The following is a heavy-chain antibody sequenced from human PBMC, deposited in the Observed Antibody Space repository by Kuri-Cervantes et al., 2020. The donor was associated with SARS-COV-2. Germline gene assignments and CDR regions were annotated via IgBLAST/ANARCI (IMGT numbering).Heavy chain of an antibody. Sequence: GGSLRLSCAASGFTFSSYAMHWVRQAPGKGLEWVAVISYDGSNKYYADSVKGRFTISRDNSKNTLYLQMNSLRADDTAVYHCARDLRPGYCSSTSCPRSRWFDPWGQGTLVTVSS. CDR2: ISYDGSNK. CDR3: ARDLRPGYCSSTSCPRSRWFDP. J-gene: IGHJ5*02. D-gene: IGHD2-2*03. CDR1: GFTFSSYA. V-gene: IGHV3-30-3*01.